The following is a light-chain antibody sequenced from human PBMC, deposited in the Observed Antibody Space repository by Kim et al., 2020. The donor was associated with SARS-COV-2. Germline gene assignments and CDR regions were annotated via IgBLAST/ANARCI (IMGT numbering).Light chain of an antibody. CDR1: QSVGGNY. V-gene: IGKV3-20*01. J-gene: IGKJ1*01. Sequence: DIVLTQSPGTLSLSPGERATLFCRASQSVGGNYLAWYQQKPGQAPRLLIYGASSRASGVPDRFSGSGSGTDFTLTINRLEPEDFAVYFCLQYGGSPWTCGQGTKVDIK. CDR2: GAS. CDR3: LQYGGSPWT.